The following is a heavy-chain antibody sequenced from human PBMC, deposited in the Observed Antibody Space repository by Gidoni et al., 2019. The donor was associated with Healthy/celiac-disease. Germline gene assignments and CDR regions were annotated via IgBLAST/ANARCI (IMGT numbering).Heavy chain of an antibody. D-gene: IGHD3-16*01. CDR3: ARVPGGVSGLYYYYGMDV. CDR2: IYYSGST. J-gene: IGHJ6*02. Sequence: QLQLQESGPGLVKPSETLSLTCTVSGGSISSSSYYWGWIRQPPGKGLEWIGSIYYSGSTYYNPSLKSRVTISVDTSKNQFSLKLSSVTAADTAVYYCARVPGGVSGLYYYYGMDVWGQGTTVTVSS. V-gene: IGHV4-39*07. CDR1: GGSISSSSYY.